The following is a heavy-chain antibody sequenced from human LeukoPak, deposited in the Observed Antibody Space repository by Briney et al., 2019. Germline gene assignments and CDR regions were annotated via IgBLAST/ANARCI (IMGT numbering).Heavy chain of an antibody. CDR1: GGSFSGYY. V-gene: IGHV4-34*01. D-gene: IGHD6-19*01. CDR3: ARVVAVAGRVDY. Sequence: KPSETLSLTCAVYGGSFSGYYWSWIRQPPGKGLEWIGEINHSGSTNYNPSLKSRVTISVDTSKNQFSLKLSSVTAADTAVYYCARVVAVAGRVDYWGQGTLVTVSS. J-gene: IGHJ4*02. CDR2: INHSGST.